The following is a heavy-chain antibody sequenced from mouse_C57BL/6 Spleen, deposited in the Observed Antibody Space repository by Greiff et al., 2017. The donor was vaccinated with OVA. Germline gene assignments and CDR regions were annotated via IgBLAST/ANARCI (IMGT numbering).Heavy chain of an antibody. CDR1: GYTFTDYY. CDR3: ARDRAWFAY. D-gene: IGHD3-1*01. CDR2: INPNNGGT. Sequence: VQLQQSGPELVKPGASVKISCKASGYTFTDYYMNWVKQSHGKSLEWIGDINPNNGGTSYNQKFKGKAILTVDKSSSTAYMELRSLTSEDSAVYYCARDRAWFAYWGQGTLVTVSA. J-gene: IGHJ3*01. V-gene: IGHV1-26*01.